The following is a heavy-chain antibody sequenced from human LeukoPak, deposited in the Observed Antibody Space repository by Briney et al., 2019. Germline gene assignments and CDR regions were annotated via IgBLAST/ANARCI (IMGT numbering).Heavy chain of an antibody. CDR1: GYTFTSYG. Sequence: GASVKVSCKASGYTFTSYGISWMRQAPGQGLEWMGWISAYNGNTNYAQKFQGRVTMTRDTSTSTVYMELSSLRSEDTAVYYCARDRLERYSYGSFDYWGQGTLVTVSS. CDR2: ISAYNGNT. CDR3: ARDRLERYSYGSFDY. J-gene: IGHJ4*02. V-gene: IGHV1-18*01. D-gene: IGHD5-18*01.